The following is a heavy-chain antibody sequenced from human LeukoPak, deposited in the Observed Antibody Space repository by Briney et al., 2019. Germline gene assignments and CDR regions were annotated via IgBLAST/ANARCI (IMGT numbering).Heavy chain of an antibody. J-gene: IGHJ4*01. D-gene: IGHD6-13*01. CDR2: IRQDGNEK. CDR1: GFTFTDYW. CDR3: ARDGTAPGLYFDL. Sequence: GGSLRLSCAVSGFTFTDYWMNWLRQAPGKGLEWVASIRQDGNEKSYMDAVKGRFTISRDNTRDSLYLQMSSLRVEDTAVYYCARDGTAPGLYFDLWGQGTLVTVSS. V-gene: IGHV3-7*01.